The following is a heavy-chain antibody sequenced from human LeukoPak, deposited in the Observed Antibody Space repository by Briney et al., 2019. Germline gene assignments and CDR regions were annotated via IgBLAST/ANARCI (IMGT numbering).Heavy chain of an antibody. CDR2: VSGSGGST. CDR3: AKRVMAGDDFDY. D-gene: IGHD6-19*01. CDR1: GFTFNTYD. Sequence: GGSLRLSCAASGFTFNTYDMSWVRQAPGKGLEWVSGVSGSGGSTYYADSVKGRFTISRDNSKNTLYLQMNSLRAEDTAVYYCAKRVMAGDDFDYWGQGTLVTVSS. J-gene: IGHJ4*02. V-gene: IGHV3-23*01.